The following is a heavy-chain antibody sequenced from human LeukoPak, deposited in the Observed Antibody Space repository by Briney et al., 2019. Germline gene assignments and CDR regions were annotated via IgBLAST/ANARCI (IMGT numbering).Heavy chain of an antibody. V-gene: IGHV3-7*01. D-gene: IGHD4-11*01. CDR3: ARSGPVHSFDH. Sequence: GGSLRLSCAASGFTFSTYWMKWVRQAPGKGLEWVASIKDDGGEKFYVDSVKGRFAISRDNARNSLYLQMNSLRADDTAVYYCARSGPVHSFDHWGQGILVTVSP. CDR1: GFTFSTYW. CDR2: IKDDGGEK. J-gene: IGHJ4*02.